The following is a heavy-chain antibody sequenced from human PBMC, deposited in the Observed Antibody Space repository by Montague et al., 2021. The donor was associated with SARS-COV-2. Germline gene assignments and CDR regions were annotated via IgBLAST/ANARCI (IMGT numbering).Heavy chain of an antibody. V-gene: IGHV4-31*03. J-gene: IGHJ5*02. CDR2: IHYSGST. Sequence: TLSLTCTVSGGFIRRENYYWSWIRQHPGKGLEWIGYIHYSGSTDYNPSLNSRVSISVDTSKNQFSLKLRSVTAADTAVYFCARDGTAGDWFDPWGQGTLVTVSS. CDR1: GGFIRRENYY. CDR3: ARDGTAGDWFDP. D-gene: IGHD1-26*01.